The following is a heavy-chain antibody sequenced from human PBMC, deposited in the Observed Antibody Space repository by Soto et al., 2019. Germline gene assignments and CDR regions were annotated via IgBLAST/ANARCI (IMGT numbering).Heavy chain of an antibody. D-gene: IGHD3-22*01. V-gene: IGHV4-39*01. CDR1: GDSISSSNYY. J-gene: IGHJ6*02. Sequence: SETLSLTCTVSGDSISSSNYYWVWIRQPPGKGLEWIGSIYYSGSTYYNPSLKSRVTISVDTSKNQFSLKLSSVTAADTAVYYCARRSGYDFYYNYYGMDVWGQGTTVT. CDR3: ARRSGYDFYYNYYGMDV. CDR2: IYYSGST.